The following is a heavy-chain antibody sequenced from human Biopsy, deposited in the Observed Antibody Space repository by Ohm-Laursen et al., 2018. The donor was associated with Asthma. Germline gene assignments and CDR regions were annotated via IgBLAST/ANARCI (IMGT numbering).Heavy chain of an antibody. CDR2: HDHEEGGT. CDR1: GYSLTDLS. V-gene: IGHV1-24*01. Sequence: ASVKVSCKISGYSLTDLSMHWVRQAPGQGLEWTGGHDHEEGGTVNARRFQGRVTMTEDTSTDTAYMELSSLSSDDTAVYYYASDFPKDYVRYNFQFWGQGTLVTVSS. CDR3: ASDFPKDYVRYNFQF. J-gene: IGHJ4*02. D-gene: IGHD4-17*01.